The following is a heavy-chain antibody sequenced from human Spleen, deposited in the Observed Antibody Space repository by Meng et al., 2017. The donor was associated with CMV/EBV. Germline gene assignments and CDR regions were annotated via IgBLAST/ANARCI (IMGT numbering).Heavy chain of an antibody. J-gene: IGHJ5*02. D-gene: IGHD1-7*01. CDR3: ARHERYNWNYRPSRGRGWFDP. CDR1: GDHS. CDR2: ISYSGNP. Sequence: GDHSWSWIRQHPGKGLEWIGYISYSGNPYYNPSLKSRVTISADSSKNHFSLKVTSVTAVDTAVYYCARHERYNWNYRPSRGRGWFDPWGQGTLVTVSS. V-gene: IGHV4-31*02.